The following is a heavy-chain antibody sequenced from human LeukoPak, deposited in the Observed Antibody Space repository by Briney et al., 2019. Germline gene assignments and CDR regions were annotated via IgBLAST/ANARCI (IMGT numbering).Heavy chain of an antibody. CDR1: GFTFSSYE. CDR3: GRAYDFSRH. J-gene: IGHJ4*02. CDR2: ISGSGRTI. Sequence: GGSLRLSCAASGFTFSSYEMNWVRQAPGKGLEWVSYISGSGRTIYYANSVKGRFTISRDNAKNSLYLQMNSLRAEDTALYYCGRAYDFSRHWGQGTLVTVSS. D-gene: IGHD3-3*01. V-gene: IGHV3-48*03.